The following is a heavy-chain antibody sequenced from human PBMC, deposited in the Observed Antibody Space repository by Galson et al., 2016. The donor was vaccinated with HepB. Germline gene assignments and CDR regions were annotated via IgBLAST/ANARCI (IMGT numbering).Heavy chain of an antibody. V-gene: IGHV4-31*03. D-gene: IGHD3-22*01. CDR1: GTSISFGDHY. CDR2: ISYSGNA. J-gene: IGHJ4*02. CDR3: ARRDDDIGGDYKNYFDY. Sequence: TLSLTCSVSGTSISFGDHYWGWIRQHPGKGLEWIGYISYSGNAYSNPSLARRVSVSLDPSKNQISLNLMSVTAADTAGYYCARRDDDIGGDYKNYFDYWGQGILVTFSA.